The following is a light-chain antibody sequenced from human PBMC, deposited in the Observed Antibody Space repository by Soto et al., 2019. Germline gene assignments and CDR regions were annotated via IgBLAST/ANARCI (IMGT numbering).Light chain of an antibody. CDR1: QTVSGSY. Sequence: EIVLTQSPGTLSLSPGERATLSCRASQTVSGSYLAWYQHKPGQAPRLIIYGASRKATDIPDRFSGSGSGADFTLTISRLEPGDFAVYYCHQYNNWPHTFGQGTKLEIK. CDR3: HQYNNWPHT. V-gene: IGKV3-20*01. J-gene: IGKJ2*01. CDR2: GAS.